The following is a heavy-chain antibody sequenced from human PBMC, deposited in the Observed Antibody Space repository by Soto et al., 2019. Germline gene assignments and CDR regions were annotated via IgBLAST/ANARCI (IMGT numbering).Heavy chain of an antibody. J-gene: IGHJ6*02. CDR3: AREFGDTIIRSRVGMAV. V-gene: IGHV1-3*04. Sequence: GASVKVSCNTSGYTFTSYSIHWVCQAPGQRPEWMGWINTANGNTKYSQKFQGRVTITRDRSATTASMELNSLRSEDTAVYYCAREFGDTIIRSRVGMAVCVLCTTVTV. CDR2: INTANGNT. CDR1: GYTFTSYS. D-gene: IGHD3-10*01.